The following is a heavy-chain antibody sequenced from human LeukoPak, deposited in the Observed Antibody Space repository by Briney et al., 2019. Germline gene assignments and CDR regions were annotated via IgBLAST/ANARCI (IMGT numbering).Heavy chain of an antibody. J-gene: IGHJ3*02. CDR3: AAGTPNIVAHDAFDI. D-gene: IGHD5-12*01. CDR2: IVVGSGNT. V-gene: IGHV1-58*02. Sequence: GASVKVSRKASGFTFTSSAMQWVRQARGQRLEWIGWIVVGSGNTNYAQKFQERVTITRDMSTSTAYMELSSLRSEDTAVYYCAAGTPNIVAHDAFDIWGQGTMVTVSS. CDR1: GFTFTSSA.